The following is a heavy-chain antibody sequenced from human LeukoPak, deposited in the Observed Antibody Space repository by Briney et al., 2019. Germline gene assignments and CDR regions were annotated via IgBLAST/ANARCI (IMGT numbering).Heavy chain of an antibody. Sequence: GSLRLSCAASGFTFSRYGMSWIRQPPGKGLEWIGSIYYSGSTYYNPSLKSRVTISVDTSKNQFSLKLSSVTAADTAVYYCARLGGYSYGPNLEFDYWGQGTLVTVSS. CDR3: ARLGGYSYGPNLEFDY. CDR2: IYYSGST. V-gene: IGHV4-39*01. J-gene: IGHJ4*02. D-gene: IGHD5-18*01. CDR1: GFTFSRYG.